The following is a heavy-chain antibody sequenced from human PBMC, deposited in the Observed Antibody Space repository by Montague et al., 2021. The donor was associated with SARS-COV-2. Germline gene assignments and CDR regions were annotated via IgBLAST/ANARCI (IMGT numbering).Heavy chain of an antibody. V-gene: IGHV3-74*01. CDR1: AFTFNNYW. Sequence: SLRLSCAASAFTFNNYWMHWVRQVPRKGLLWVSRINRDGSSTTYADSVKGRFTISRDNAKNTLYLQVNSLRDDDTAVYYCAREAYNSGDFDFWGQGTLVTVSS. D-gene: IGHD6-19*01. CDR2: INRDGSST. CDR3: AREAYNSGDFDF. J-gene: IGHJ4*02.